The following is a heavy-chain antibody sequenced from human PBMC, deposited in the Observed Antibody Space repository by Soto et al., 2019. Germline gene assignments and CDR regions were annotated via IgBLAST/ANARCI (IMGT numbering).Heavy chain of an antibody. CDR1: GDSISRSYW. Sequence: QVQLQESGPGLVKPSGTLSLTCAVSGDSISRSYWWSWVRQLPGKGLEWIGEIYDSGSTIYNQSLQSRVSLSVDKSKNESSLKMSSVTDADTAVYYCSSKFGQLLADDFDIWGQGTMVTVSS. CDR2: IYDSGST. J-gene: IGHJ3*02. V-gene: IGHV4-4*02. D-gene: IGHD3-10*01. CDR3: SSKFGQLLADDFDI.